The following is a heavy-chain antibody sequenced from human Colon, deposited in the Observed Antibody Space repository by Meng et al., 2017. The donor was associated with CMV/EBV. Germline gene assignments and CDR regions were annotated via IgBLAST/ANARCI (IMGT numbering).Heavy chain of an antibody. CDR3: AILLSGYSYGYSGNYYYGMDV. CDR2: IIPIFGTA. CDR1: GGTFSSYA. D-gene: IGHD5-18*01. J-gene: IGHJ6*02. V-gene: IGHV1-69*05. Sequence: SVKVSCKASGGTFSSYAISWVRQAPGQGLEWMGGIIPIFGTANYAQKFQGRVTITTDESTSTAYIELSSLRSEDTAVYYCAILLSGYSYGYSGNYYYGMDVWGQGTTVTVSS.